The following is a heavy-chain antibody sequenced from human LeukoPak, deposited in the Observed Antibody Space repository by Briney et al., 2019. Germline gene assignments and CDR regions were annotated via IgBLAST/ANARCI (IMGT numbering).Heavy chain of an antibody. Sequence: GGSLRLSCTVSGFSLSSCALSWVRRAPGKGLEWVSATSSSDAGKYYADSVRGRFTISRDNFRNTMYLQMNSLRVEDAAVYYCAKAPVTSCRGAFCYPFDSWGQGTLVTVSS. J-gene: IGHJ4*02. CDR2: TSSSDAGK. CDR1: GFSLSSCA. D-gene: IGHD2-15*01. CDR3: AKAPVTSCRGAFCYPFDS. V-gene: IGHV3-23*01.